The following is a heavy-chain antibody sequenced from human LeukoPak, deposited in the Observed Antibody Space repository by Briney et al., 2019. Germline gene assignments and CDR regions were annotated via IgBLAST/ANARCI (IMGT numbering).Heavy chain of an antibody. CDR1: GFPFSGYW. V-gene: IGHV3-7*04. D-gene: IGHD5-24*01. CDR2: IKQDGSKE. CDR3: TRVGYIDEGIDY. Sequence: TGGSLRLSCVASGFPFSGYWMTWVRQAPGKGLEWVANIKQDGSKESYVDSVKGRFTISRDNAKNSLYLQMNSLRAEDTAIYYCTRVGYIDEGIDYWGQGTLVTVSS. J-gene: IGHJ4*02.